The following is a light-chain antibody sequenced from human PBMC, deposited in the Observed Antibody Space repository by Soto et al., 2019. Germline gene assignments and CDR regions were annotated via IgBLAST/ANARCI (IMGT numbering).Light chain of an antibody. CDR3: AAWDASLNGYV. CDR2: NSY. Sequence: QSVLTQXPSASGTPGQRVTISCSGSSSNIGSKTVNWYQQLPGTVPKLLIYNSYQRPSGVPDRFSGSKSGTSASLAISGLQSEDEADYYCAAWDASLNGYVFGTGTRSPS. J-gene: IGLJ1*01. CDR1: SSNIGSKT. V-gene: IGLV1-44*01.